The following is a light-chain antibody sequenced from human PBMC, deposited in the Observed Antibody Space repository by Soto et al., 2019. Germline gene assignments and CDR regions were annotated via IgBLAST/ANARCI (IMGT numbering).Light chain of an antibody. J-gene: IGLJ2*01. CDR3: SSYTRSSHV. CDR2: DVS. Sequence: QSALTQPASVSGSPGQSITISCTGTSSDVGGYNYVSWYQQHPGKAPKRMIYDVSNRPSGVSNRFSGSKSGNTASLTISGLQAEDEADYYCSSYTRSSHVFGGGTELTVL. V-gene: IGLV2-14*01. CDR1: SSDVGGYNY.